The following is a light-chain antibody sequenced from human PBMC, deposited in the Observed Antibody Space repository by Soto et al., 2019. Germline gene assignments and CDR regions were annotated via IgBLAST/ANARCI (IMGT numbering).Light chain of an antibody. V-gene: IGLV2-8*01. CDR2: EVV. CDR3: KSYAGSNTYV. Sequence: QSALTQPPSASGSPGQSVTISCTGSKSDIGIYDFVSWYQHHPGKAPRLIIYEVVQRPSGVPDRFFGSKSGNTASLTVSGLQAADEADYFCKSYAGSNTYVVGTGTKLTVL. J-gene: IGLJ1*01. CDR1: KSDIGIYDF.